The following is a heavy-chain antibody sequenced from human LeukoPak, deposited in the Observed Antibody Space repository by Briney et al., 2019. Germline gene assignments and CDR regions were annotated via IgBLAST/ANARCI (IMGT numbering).Heavy chain of an antibody. CDR1: GFTFSSYA. D-gene: IGHD3-22*01. Sequence: GGSLRLSCAASGFTFSSYAMSWVRQAPGKGLDWVSAISGIGGSTYYADSAKGRFTTSRDNSKNTLYLQMNSLRAEDTAVYYCAKDQDDSSGYYPYYFDYWGQGTLVTVSS. CDR3: AKDQDDSSGYYPYYFDY. V-gene: IGHV3-23*01. CDR2: ISGIGGST. J-gene: IGHJ4*02.